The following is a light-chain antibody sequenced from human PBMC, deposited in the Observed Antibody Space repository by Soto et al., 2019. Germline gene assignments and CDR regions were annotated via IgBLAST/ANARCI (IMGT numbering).Light chain of an antibody. CDR1: SSSIGAGYD. Sequence: QSVLTQPPSVSGAPGQGVTISCTGSSSSIGAGYDVHWYQQVPGTAPKLLIYGNNNRPSGVPDRFSGSKSGTSASLAITGLQAEDEADYYCQSYDSYLSHFSVFGTGTKVTVL. J-gene: IGLJ1*01. CDR2: GNN. V-gene: IGLV1-40*01. CDR3: QSYDSYLSHFSV.